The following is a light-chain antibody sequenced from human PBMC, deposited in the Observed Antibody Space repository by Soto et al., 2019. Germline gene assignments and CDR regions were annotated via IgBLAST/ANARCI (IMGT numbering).Light chain of an antibody. Sequence: QAVLTQPPSASGSPVQSVTISCTGTSSDVGGYNYVSWYQQYPGRAPKLMIYEVTKRPSGVPDRFSGSKSGNTASLTVSGLQAEDEADYSCSSYAASNNFYFVFGGGTKLTVL. V-gene: IGLV2-8*01. CDR1: SSDVGGYNY. CDR3: SSYAASNNFYFV. J-gene: IGLJ3*02. CDR2: EVT.